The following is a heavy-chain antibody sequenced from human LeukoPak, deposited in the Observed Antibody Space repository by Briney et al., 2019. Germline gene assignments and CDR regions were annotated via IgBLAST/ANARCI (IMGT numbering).Heavy chain of an antibody. CDR1: GFTFSSYS. CDR3: ARDESYYYGAGSPKFDY. CDR2: ISSSSSYI. V-gene: IGHV3-21*01. D-gene: IGHD3-10*01. Sequence: GGSLRLSCAASGFTFSSYSINWGRQAPGKGLEWVSSISSSSSYIYYADSVKGRFTISRVNAKNSLYLQMNSLRAEDTAVYYCARDESYYYGAGSPKFDYWGQGTLVTVSS. J-gene: IGHJ4*02.